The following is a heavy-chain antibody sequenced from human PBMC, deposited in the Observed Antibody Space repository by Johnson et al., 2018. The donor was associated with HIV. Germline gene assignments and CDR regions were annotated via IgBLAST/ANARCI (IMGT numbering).Heavy chain of an antibody. Sequence: VQLVESGGGVVQPGGSLRLSCAASGFTFNNYAMSWVRQAPGKGLEWVSALSGTGGSTYYADSVKGRFTISRDNSKNTLYLQMNSLRAGDKAVYYCASKVRGLRLVVDAFDIWGQGTMVTVSS. D-gene: IGHD2-8*02. CDR3: ASKVRGLRLVVDAFDI. CDR2: LSGTGGST. J-gene: IGHJ3*02. V-gene: IGHV3-23*04. CDR1: GFTFNNYA.